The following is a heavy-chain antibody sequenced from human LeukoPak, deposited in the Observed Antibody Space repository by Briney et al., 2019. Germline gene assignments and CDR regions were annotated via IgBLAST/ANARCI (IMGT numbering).Heavy chain of an antibody. CDR3: ASALSSGYYPTGY. CDR1: GGSISSSSYY. J-gene: IGHJ4*02. V-gene: IGHV4-39*01. CDR2: IYYSGST. D-gene: IGHD3-22*01. Sequence: SETLSLTCTVSGGSISSSSYYWGWIRQPPGKGLEWIGSIYYSGSTYYNPSLKSRVTISVDTSKNQFSLKLSSVTAADTAVYYRASALSSGYYPTGYWGQGTLVTVSS.